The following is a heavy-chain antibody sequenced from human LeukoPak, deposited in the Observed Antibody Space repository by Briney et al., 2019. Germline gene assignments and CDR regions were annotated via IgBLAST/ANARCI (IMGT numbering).Heavy chain of an antibody. D-gene: IGHD6-19*01. Sequence: SETPSLTCTASGGSISSGGYYWSWIRQHPGKGLEWIGYIYYSGSTYYNPSPKSRVTISVDTSKNQFSLKLSSVTAADTAVYYCARDGEWLGSYDYWGQGTLVTVSS. CDR3: ARDGEWLGSYDY. CDR1: GGSISSGGYY. J-gene: IGHJ4*02. CDR2: IYYSGST. V-gene: IGHV4-31*03.